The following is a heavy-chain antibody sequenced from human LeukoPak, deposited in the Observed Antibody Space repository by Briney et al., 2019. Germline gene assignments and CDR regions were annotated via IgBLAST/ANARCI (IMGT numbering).Heavy chain of an antibody. CDR2: IYTSEST. CDR1: GGSISSSNYY. Sequence: PSETLSLTCSVSGGSISSSNYYWSWIRQPAGRGLEWIGRIYTSESTNYNPSLKSRATISVDTSRNQFSLKLSSVTAADTAVYYCARGLWFGDENPPYFDYWGQGILVTVSS. CDR3: ARGLWFGDENPPYFDY. J-gene: IGHJ4*02. V-gene: IGHV4-61*02. D-gene: IGHD3-10*01.